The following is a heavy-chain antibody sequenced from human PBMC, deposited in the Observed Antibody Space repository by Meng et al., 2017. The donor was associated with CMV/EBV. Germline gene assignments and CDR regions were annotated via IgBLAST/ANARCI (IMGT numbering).Heavy chain of an antibody. Sequence: ASVKVSCKASVYTFTSYYINWVRQATGQGLEWMGWMNPNSGNTGYAQKFQGRVTITRNTSISTAYMELSSLRSEDTAVYYCARRPSYSNPNYYYYGMDVWGQGTTVTVSS. CDR3: ARRPSYSNPNYYYYGMDV. D-gene: IGHD6-13*01. V-gene: IGHV1-8*03. CDR1: VYTFTSYY. J-gene: IGHJ6*02. CDR2: MNPNSGNT.